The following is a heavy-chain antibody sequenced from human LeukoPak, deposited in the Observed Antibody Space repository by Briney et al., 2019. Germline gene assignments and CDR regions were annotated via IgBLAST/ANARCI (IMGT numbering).Heavy chain of an antibody. CDR2: IIPSLNRA. Sequence: ASVKVSCKSSGGPFDNYAINWVRQAPGQGLEWMGRIIPSLNRANYAQIRVTITADKSTATACMELSGLRYEDTAVYYCARRTDRVDDAFDVWGQGTMVTVSS. CDR3: ARRTDRVDDAFDV. CDR1: GGPFDNYA. J-gene: IGHJ3*01. D-gene: IGHD3/OR15-3a*01. V-gene: IGHV1-69*04.